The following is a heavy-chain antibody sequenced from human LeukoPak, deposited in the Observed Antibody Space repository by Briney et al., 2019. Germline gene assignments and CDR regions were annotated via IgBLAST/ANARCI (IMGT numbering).Heavy chain of an antibody. CDR2: IYSGGTT. CDR1: GFTVSSNY. D-gene: IGHD2-15*01. Sequence: GGSLRLSCAASGFTVSSNYMSWVRQAPGKGLEWVSAIYSGGTTYYAGSVKGRFTLSRDNSKNTLYLQMNSLRAEDTAVYYCARGYCSGGNCYHFDYWGQGALVTVSS. J-gene: IGHJ4*02. V-gene: IGHV3-53*01. CDR3: ARGYCSGGNCYHFDY.